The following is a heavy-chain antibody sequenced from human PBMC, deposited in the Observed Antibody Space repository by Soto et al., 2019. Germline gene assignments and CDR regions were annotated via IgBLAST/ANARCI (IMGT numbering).Heavy chain of an antibody. D-gene: IGHD2-2*01. CDR1: GGSISSGGYY. Sequence: SETLSLTCTVSGGSISSGGYYWSWIRQHPGKGLEWIGYIYYSGSTYCNPSLKSRVTISVDTSKNQFSLKLGSVTAADTAVYYCARHQLRYNWFDPWGQGTLVTVSS. J-gene: IGHJ5*02. CDR3: ARHQLRYNWFDP. CDR2: IYYSGST. V-gene: IGHV4-31*03.